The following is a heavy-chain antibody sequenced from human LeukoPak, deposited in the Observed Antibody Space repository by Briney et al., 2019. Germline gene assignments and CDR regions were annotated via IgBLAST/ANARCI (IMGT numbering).Heavy chain of an antibody. D-gene: IGHD5-18*01. CDR1: GGSFSGYY. Sequence: SETLSLTCAVYGGSFSGYYWSWIRQPPGKGLEWIGEINHSGSTNCNPSLKSRVTISVDTSKNQFSLKLSSVTAADTAVYYCASDTRGYSYGYYYYYGMDVWGQGTTVTVSS. CDR3: ASDTRGYSYGYYYYYGMDV. V-gene: IGHV4-34*01. CDR2: INHSGST. J-gene: IGHJ6*02.